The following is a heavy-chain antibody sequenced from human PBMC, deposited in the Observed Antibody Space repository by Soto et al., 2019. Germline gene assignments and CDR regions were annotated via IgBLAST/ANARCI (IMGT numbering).Heavy chain of an antibody. J-gene: IGHJ4*02. V-gene: IGHV4-39*01. Sequence: QLQLQESGPGLVKPSETLSLTCTVSGGSISSSSYYWGWIRQPPGKGLEWIGCIYYSGSTYYNPSLKSRVTISVDTSKNQFSLKLSSVTAADTAVYYCARPLGATVTRWVYWGQGTLVTVSS. CDR1: GGSISSSSYY. CDR2: IYYSGST. CDR3: ARPLGATVTRWVY. D-gene: IGHD4-17*01.